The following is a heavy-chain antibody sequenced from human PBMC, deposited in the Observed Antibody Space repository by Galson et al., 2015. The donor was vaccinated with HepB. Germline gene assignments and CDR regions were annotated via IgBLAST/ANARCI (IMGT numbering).Heavy chain of an antibody. D-gene: IGHD3-10*01. V-gene: IGHV5-51*01. CDR3: ARLWFGELEDYGADYFDY. CDR2: IYPGDSDT. Sequence: QSGAEVKKPGESLKISCKGSGYSFTSYWIGWVRQMPGKGLEWMGIIYPGDSDTRYSPSFQGQVTISADKSISTAYLQWSSLKASDTAMYYCARLWFGELEDYGADYFDYWGQGTLVTVSS. J-gene: IGHJ4*02. CDR1: GYSFTSYW.